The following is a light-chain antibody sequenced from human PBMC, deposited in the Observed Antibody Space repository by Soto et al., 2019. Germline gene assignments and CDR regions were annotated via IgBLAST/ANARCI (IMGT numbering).Light chain of an antibody. CDR2: AAS. CDR3: QKYNSAPLT. CDR1: KGISNY. J-gene: IGKJ5*01. Sequence: DIKMTQSPSSMSASVGDRVTITCRASKGISNYLAWNQQKPGKVPRLLIYAASTLQSGVPSRFSGSGSGTDFTLTISSLQPEDVATYYCQKYNSAPLTFAQGTRLEI. V-gene: IGKV1-27*01.